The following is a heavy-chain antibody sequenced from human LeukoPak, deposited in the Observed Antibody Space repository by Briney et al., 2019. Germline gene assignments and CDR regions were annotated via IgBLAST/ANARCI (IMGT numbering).Heavy chain of an antibody. CDR2: INPNSGGT. CDR1: GYTFTSYG. J-gene: IGHJ3*02. V-gene: IGHV1-2*02. CDR3: ARWPVTGDDAFDI. Sequence: ASVKVSCKASGYTFTSYGINWVRQAPGQGLEWMGWINPNSGGTNYAQKFQGRVTMTRDTSISTAYMELSRLRSDDTAVYYCARWPVTGDDAFDIWGQGTMVTVSS. D-gene: IGHD7-27*01.